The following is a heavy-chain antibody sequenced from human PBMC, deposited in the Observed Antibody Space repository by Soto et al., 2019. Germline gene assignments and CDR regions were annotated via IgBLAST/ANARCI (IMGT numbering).Heavy chain of an antibody. CDR2: INQDGSEK. CDR1: GFTFSSYW. D-gene: IGHD1-26*01. Sequence: EVQLVESGGGLVQPGGSLRLSCAVSGFTFSSYWMSWVRQTPGKGLEWVANINQDGSEKYYLDSVKGRFTISRDNAKNSLYLQMNSLRAEDTAVYYCARELIVGPAEYFHHWGQGTLVTVSS. V-gene: IGHV3-7*01. J-gene: IGHJ1*01. CDR3: ARELIVGPAEYFHH.